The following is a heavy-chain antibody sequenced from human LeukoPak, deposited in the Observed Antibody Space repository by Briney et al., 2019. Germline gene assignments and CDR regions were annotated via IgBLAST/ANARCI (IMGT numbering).Heavy chain of an antibody. CDR1: GFTFSSYS. CDR2: ISSSSSTI. J-gene: IGHJ4*02. Sequence: PGGSLRLSCAASGFTFSSYSMNWVRQAPGKGLEWVSYISSSSSTIYYADSVKGRFTISRDNAKNSLYLQMNSLRAEDTAVYYCARSDYYDSSGPSFDYWGQGTLVTVSS. V-gene: IGHV3-48*01. CDR3: ARSDYYDSSGPSFDY. D-gene: IGHD3-22*01.